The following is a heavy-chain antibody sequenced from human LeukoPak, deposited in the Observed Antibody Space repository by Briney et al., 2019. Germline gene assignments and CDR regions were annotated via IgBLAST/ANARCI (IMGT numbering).Heavy chain of an antibody. D-gene: IGHD3-22*01. CDR1: GYTFTSYG. J-gene: IGHJ6*02. CDR2: IIPIFGTA. V-gene: IGHV1-69*13. Sequence: GASVKVSCKASGYTFTSYGISWVRQAPGQGLEWMGGIIPIFGTANYAQKFQGRVTITADESTSTAYMELSSLRSEDTAVYYCARTSDTVTMIVVVKNYYYGMDVWGQGTTVTVSS. CDR3: ARTSDTVTMIVVVKNYYYGMDV.